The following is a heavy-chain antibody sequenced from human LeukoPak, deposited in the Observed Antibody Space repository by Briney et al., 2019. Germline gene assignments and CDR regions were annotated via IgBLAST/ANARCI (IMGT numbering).Heavy chain of an antibody. V-gene: IGHV3-23*01. CDR3: AKRPGIAVAGVFDY. D-gene: IGHD6-19*01. CDR2: ISGSGGIT. CDR1: GFTFSSYA. Sequence: GGSLRLSCAASGFTFSSYAMSWVRQAPGKGLEWVSAISGSGGITYYADSEKGRFTISRGNSKNTLYLQMNSLRAEDTAVYYCAKRPGIAVAGVFDYWGQGTLVTVSS. J-gene: IGHJ4*02.